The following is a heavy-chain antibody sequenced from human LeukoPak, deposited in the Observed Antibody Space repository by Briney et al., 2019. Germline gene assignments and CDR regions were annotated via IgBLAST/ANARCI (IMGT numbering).Heavy chain of an antibody. CDR1: GGSISGTTYY. V-gene: IGHV4-39*01. J-gene: IGHJ4*02. CDR3: ARNVSAGYFDY. CDR2: VYYSGST. D-gene: IGHD2-8*01. Sequence: PSETLSLTCSVSGGSISGTTYYWAWIRQPPGKGLEWIGSVYYSGSTSYSPSPKRRVTISVDTSKNQFSLRLSSVTAADTAVYYCARNVSAGYFDYWGQGTLVTVSS.